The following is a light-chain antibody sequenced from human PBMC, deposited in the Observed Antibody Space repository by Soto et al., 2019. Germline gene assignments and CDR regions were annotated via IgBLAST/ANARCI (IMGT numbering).Light chain of an antibody. CDR2: DVS. CDR1: GYTY. CDR3: SSYTSSTPHVV. V-gene: IGLV2-14*01. Sequence: QSVLTQPASVSGSPGQSITISCTGGYTYVSWYQQHPGKAPKLMIYDVSDRPSGVSNRFSGSKSGNTASLTISGLQAEDEAEYYCSSYTSSTPHVVFGGGTKLTVL. J-gene: IGLJ2*01.